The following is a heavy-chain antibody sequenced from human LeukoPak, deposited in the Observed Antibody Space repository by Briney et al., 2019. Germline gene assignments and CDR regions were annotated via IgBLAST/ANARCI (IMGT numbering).Heavy chain of an antibody. D-gene: IGHD5-12*01. V-gene: IGHV4-38-2*01. CDR1: GYSISSGYY. CDR3: ARVGLRSEG. J-gene: IGHJ4*02. CDR2: IYHSGST. Sequence: PSETLSLTCAVSGYSISSGYYWGWIRQPPGKGLEWIGSIYHSGSTYYNPSLKSRVTISVDTSKNQFSLKLSAVTAADTAVYYCARVGLRSEGWGQGTLVTVSS.